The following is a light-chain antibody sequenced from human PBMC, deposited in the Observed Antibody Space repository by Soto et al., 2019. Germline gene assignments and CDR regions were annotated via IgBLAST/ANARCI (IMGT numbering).Light chain of an antibody. J-gene: IGLJ2*01. CDR1: SSNIGNNY. Sequence: QSVLTQPPSVSAAPGQRVTISCSGSSSNIGNNYVSWYQQLPGTAPKLLIYEDNKRPSGIPDRFSGSKSGTSATLGITGLQTGDEADCYCASWDSSLTAGVFGGGTKLTVL. CDR2: EDN. CDR3: ASWDSSLTAGV. V-gene: IGLV1-51*02.